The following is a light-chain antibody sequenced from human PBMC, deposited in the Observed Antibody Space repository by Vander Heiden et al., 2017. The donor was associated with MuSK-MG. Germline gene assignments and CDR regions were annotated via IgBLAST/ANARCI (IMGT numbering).Light chain of an antibody. CDR3: QQRSNWLWT. Sequence: EIVLTQSPATLSLSPGERATLSCRASQSVSSYLAWYQQKPGQAPRPRIYEASNRATGIPARFSGSWSGTDFTLTISSLEPEDFAVYVCQQRSNWLWTFGQGTKVEIK. CDR2: EAS. CDR1: QSVSSY. V-gene: IGKV3-11*01. J-gene: IGKJ1*01.